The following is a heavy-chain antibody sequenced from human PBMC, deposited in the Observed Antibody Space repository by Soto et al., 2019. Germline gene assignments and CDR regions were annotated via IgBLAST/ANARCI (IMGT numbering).Heavy chain of an antibody. V-gene: IGHV3-23*01. Sequence: EVQLLESGGVLVQPGGSLRLSCVASGITFSSYAMNWVRLAPGKGLEWISAISTTGDGTFYAASVKGRFTISRDNSKNTLYLQMSSLRGEDTAVYYCVTGPYDSSGYYYFDYWGQGTLVTVSS. CDR3: VTGPYDSSGYYYFDY. CDR2: ISTTGDGT. CDR1: GITFSSYA. J-gene: IGHJ4*02. D-gene: IGHD3-22*01.